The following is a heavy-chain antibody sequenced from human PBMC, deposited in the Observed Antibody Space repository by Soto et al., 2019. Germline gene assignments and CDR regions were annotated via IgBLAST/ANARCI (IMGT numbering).Heavy chain of an antibody. J-gene: IGHJ4*02. CDR1: GGSISSYY. V-gene: IGHV4-59*01. CDR3: AGFKVTTFTGYYFDY. Sequence: PSETLSLTCTVSGGSISSYYWSWIRQPPGKGLEWIGYIYYSGGTNYNPSLKSRVTISVDTSKNQFSLKLSSVTAADTAVYYCAGFKVTTFTGYYFDYWGQGTLVTVSS. CDR2: IYYSGGT. D-gene: IGHD4-17*01.